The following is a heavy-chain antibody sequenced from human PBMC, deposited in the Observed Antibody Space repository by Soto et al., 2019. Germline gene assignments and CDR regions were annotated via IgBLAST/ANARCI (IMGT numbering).Heavy chain of an antibody. CDR2: ISFDGNNG. CDR1: GFTLSSYA. V-gene: IGHV3-30-3*01. J-gene: IGHJ4*02. CDR3: ARDRSDV. Sequence: QVQLVESGGGVVRPGRSLRLSCAASGFTLSSYAMYWVRQAPGKGLEWVAFISFDGNNGYADSVKGRFTISRDNSKNTVYLQMNSLRGEDTAVYYCARDRSDVWGQGTLVTFSS.